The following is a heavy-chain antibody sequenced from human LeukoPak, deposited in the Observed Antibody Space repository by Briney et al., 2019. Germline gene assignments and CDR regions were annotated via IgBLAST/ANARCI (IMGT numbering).Heavy chain of an antibody. Sequence: SETLSLTCAVYGGSFSDYYWTWIRQPPGKGLEWIGEINHSGSTNCNPSLNSRVTISVDTSKNQFSLKLSSVTAADTAVYYCARSDYGDYEGQYYFGYWGQGTLVTVSS. CDR3: ARSDYGDYEGQYYFGY. CDR2: INHSGST. D-gene: IGHD4-17*01. J-gene: IGHJ4*02. CDR1: GGSFSDYY. V-gene: IGHV4-34*01.